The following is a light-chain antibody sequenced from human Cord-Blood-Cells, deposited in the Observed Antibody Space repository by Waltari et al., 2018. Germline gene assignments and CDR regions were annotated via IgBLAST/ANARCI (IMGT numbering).Light chain of an antibody. CDR3: CSYAGSSTFYV. Sequence: QSALTQPASVSGSPGQSITISCTGTSSDVGGYNLVPWYQQHPGKAPKLMIDEGSKRPSGVSNRYSGSKSGNPSSLTISGLQAEDEADYYCCSYAGSSTFYVFGTGTKVTVL. J-gene: IGLJ1*01. V-gene: IGLV2-23*01. CDR2: EGS. CDR1: SSDVGGYNL.